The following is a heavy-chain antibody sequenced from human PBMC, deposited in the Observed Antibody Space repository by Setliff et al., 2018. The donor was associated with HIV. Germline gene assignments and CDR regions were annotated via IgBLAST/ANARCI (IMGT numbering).Heavy chain of an antibody. J-gene: IGHJ4*02. CDR3: ARETQTNSGSYLA. Sequence: ASVKVSCKASGYTFTGYYMHWVRQAPGQGLEWMGIINPSGGSTNYAQRFQGTVTMTRDTSTSTVYMELSSLSSEDTAVYYCARETQTNSGSYLAWGQGTLVTVSS. V-gene: IGHV1-46*01. D-gene: IGHD3-10*01. CDR2: INPSGGST. CDR1: GYTFTGYY.